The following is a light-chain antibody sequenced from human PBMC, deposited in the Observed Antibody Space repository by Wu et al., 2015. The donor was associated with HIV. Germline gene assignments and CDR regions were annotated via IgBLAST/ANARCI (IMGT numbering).Light chain of an antibody. CDR3: QQSYSTAA. Sequence: DIQLTQSPSFLSASVGDRVTMTCRASQSISTYLNWYQHKVGKAPTLLIYDASSLQSGVPSRFGGSGSGTDFTLTISSLQPEDVATYYCQQSYSTAAFGPGTKVEIK. CDR2: DAS. J-gene: IGKJ1*01. CDR1: QSISTY. V-gene: IGKV1-39*01.